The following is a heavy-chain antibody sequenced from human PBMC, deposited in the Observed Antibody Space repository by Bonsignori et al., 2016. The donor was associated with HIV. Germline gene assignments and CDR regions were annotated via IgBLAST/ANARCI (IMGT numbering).Heavy chain of an antibody. J-gene: IGHJ3*02. V-gene: IGHV3-30*02. Sequence: VRQAPGKGLEWVAFIRYDGSNKYYADSVKGRFTISRDNSKNTLYLQMNSLRAEDTAVYYCAKDRRFSHAFDIWGQGTMVTVSS. CDR2: IRYDGSNK. D-gene: IGHD3-3*01. CDR3: AKDRRFSHAFDI.